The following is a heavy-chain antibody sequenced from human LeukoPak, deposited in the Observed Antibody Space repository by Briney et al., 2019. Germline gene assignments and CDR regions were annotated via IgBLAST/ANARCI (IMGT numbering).Heavy chain of an antibody. CDR2: FYYSGST. Sequence: MPSETLSLTCTVSGGSISSGDYYWSWIRQPPGKGLEWIGYFYYSGSTYYNPSLKSRVTISVDTSKNQFSLKLSSVTAADTAVYYCARAYWDYYDSSVSDDAFDIWGQGTMVTVSS. CDR1: GGSISSGDYY. V-gene: IGHV4-30-4*01. CDR3: ARAYWDYYDSSVSDDAFDI. J-gene: IGHJ3*02. D-gene: IGHD3-22*01.